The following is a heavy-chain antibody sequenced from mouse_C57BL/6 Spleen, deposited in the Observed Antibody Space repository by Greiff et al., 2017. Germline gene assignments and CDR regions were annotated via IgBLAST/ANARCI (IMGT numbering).Heavy chain of an antibody. CDR3: ARKGREYAMDY. V-gene: IGHV1-80*01. D-gene: IGHD3-3*01. CDR2: IYPGDGDT. CDR1: GYAFSSYW. J-gene: IGHJ4*01. Sequence: QVQLQQSGAELVKPGASVKISCKASGYAFSSYWMNWVKQRPGKGLEWIGQIYPGDGDTNYNGKFKGKATLSADKSSSTAYMQLRSLTSEDSAVYFCARKGREYAMDYWGQGTSVTVSS.